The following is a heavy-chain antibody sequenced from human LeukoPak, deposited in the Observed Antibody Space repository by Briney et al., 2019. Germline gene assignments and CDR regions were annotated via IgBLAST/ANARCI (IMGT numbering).Heavy chain of an antibody. V-gene: IGHV3-23*01. J-gene: IGHJ4*02. CDR1: GFTFSSYA. D-gene: IGHD2-21*02. CDR3: AKGDVVVTANINFDY. CDR2: ISGSGGST. Sequence: GGSLRLSCAASGFTFSSYAMSWVRQAPGKGLEWVSAISGSGGSTYYADSVKGRFTISRDNSKNTLYLQMNSLRAEDTAVYYCAKGDVVVTANINFDYWGQGTLVTVSS.